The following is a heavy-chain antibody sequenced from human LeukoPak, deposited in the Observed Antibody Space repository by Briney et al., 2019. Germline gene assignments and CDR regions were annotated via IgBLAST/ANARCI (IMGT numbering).Heavy chain of an antibody. CDR2: IYSGGST. V-gene: IGHV3-53*01. D-gene: IGHD3-3*01. Sequence: PGGSLRLSCDASGFPSISTSLSWARQAPGKGLEWVSIIYSGGSTYYADSVKGRFTISRDNSKNTLYLQMNSLRAEDTAVYYCARGSGTFDYWGQGTLVTVSS. CDR1: GFPSISTS. CDR3: ARGSGTFDY. J-gene: IGHJ4*02.